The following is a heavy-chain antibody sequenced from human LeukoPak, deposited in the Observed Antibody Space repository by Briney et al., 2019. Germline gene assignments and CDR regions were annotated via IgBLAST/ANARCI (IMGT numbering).Heavy chain of an antibody. D-gene: IGHD3-10*01. J-gene: IGHJ4*02. CDR1: GYTFTSYG. CDR2: ISAHNGNT. Sequence: ASVKVPCKASGYTFTSYGISWVRQAPRQGLEWMGWISAHNGNTNYAQKLQGRVTMTTDTSTSTAYMELRSLRSDDTAVYYCAREGAYYGSGTNQYFDYWGQGTLVTVSS. CDR3: AREGAYYGSGTNQYFDY. V-gene: IGHV1-18*01.